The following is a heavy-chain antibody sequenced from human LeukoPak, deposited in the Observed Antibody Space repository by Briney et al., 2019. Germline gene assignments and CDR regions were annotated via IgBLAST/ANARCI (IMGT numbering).Heavy chain of an antibody. V-gene: IGHV3-33*06. D-gene: IGHD3-10*01. J-gene: IGHJ3*02. Sequence: PGGSLRLSCAASGFTFSSYVMHWVRQAPGKKLEWVAVIWYDGSTKYYADSVKGRFTISRDNSRNTLHLQMNSLRAEDTAVYFCAKDEEGVDAFDIWGQGTMVTVSS. CDR2: IWYDGSTK. CDR3: AKDEEGVDAFDI. CDR1: GFTFSSYV.